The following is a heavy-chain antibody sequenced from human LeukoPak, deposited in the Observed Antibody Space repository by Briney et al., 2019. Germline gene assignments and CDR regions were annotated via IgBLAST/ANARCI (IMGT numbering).Heavy chain of an antibody. CDR2: IYYSGST. V-gene: IGHV4-59*01. J-gene: IGHJ3*02. D-gene: IGHD3-22*01. CDR1: GGCISSYY. Sequence: PSETLSLTCTVSGGCISSYYWSWIRRPPGKGLEWIGYIYYSGSTNYNPSLKSRVTISVDTSKNQFSLKLSSVTAADTAVYYCVGSSGYYGDAFDIWGQGTMVTVSS. CDR3: VGSSGYYGDAFDI.